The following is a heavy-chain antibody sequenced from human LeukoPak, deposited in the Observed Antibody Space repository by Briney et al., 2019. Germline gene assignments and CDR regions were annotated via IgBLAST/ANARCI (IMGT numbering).Heavy chain of an antibody. J-gene: IGHJ5*02. CDR1: GGSISSYY. CDR2: IYTSGST. Sequence: SETLSLTCTVSGGSISSYYWGWIRQPAGKGLEWIGRIYTSGSTNYNPSLKSRVTISVDTSKNQFSLKLSSVTAADTAVYYCARRLGYCSGGSCYPTNNWFDPWGQGTLVTVSS. V-gene: IGHV4-4*07. CDR3: ARRLGYCSGGSCYPTNNWFDP. D-gene: IGHD2-15*01.